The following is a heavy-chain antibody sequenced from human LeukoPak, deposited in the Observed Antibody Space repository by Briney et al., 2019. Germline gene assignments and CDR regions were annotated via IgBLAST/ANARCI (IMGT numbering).Heavy chain of an antibody. Sequence: SETLSLTCTVSGSSISSYFWSWVRQPPGKGLEWIGYIYYSGSTNYNPSLKSRVTISVDTSKNQFSLKLASVTTADTAVYYCARDRWLGYWGQGTLVTVSS. V-gene: IGHV4-59*01. CDR1: GSSISSYF. CDR3: ARDRWLGY. CDR2: IYYSGST. J-gene: IGHJ4*02. D-gene: IGHD5-12*01.